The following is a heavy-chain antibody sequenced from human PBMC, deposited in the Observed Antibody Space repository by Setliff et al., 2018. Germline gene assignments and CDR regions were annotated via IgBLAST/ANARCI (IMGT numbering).Heavy chain of an antibody. Sequence: ASVKVSCKASGYTFTINHLYWVRQAPGQGLECMGWIDPNSGGTREVQKFQGRVTMTRDTSISTAYMELSGLRSDDTAVYYCARVIITMTTSYSFDIWGQGTMVTVSS. CDR2: IDPNSGGT. V-gene: IGHV1-2*02. CDR1: GYTFTINH. J-gene: IGHJ3*02. D-gene: IGHD4-17*01. CDR3: ARVIITMTTSYSFDI.